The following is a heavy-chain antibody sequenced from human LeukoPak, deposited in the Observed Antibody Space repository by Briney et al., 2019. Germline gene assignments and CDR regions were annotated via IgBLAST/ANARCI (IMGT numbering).Heavy chain of an antibody. CDR1: GFTCSSYA. D-gene: IGHD3-22*01. CDR2: ISYDGSNK. J-gene: IGHJ4*02. V-gene: IGHV3-30*04. Sequence: GGSLRLSCAASGFTCSSYAMHWVRQAPGKGLEWVAVISYDGSNKYYADSVKGRFTISRDNSKNTLYLQMNSLRAEDTAVYYCARDTLLDYYYSSGHEYWGQGTLVTVSS. CDR3: ARDTLLDYYYSSGHEY.